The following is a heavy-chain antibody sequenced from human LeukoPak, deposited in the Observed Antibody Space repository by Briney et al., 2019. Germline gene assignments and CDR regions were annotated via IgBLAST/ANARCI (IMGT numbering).Heavy chain of an antibody. CDR2: IDPSDSYT. CDR3: ARHTISDY. J-gene: IGHJ4*02. CDR1: GYSFTTYW. Sequence: GESLKISCKGSGYSFTTYWINWVRQMPGKGLEWMGRIDPSDSYTNYNPSFQGHVTISADKSISTAYLQWSSLMASDTAMYYCARHTISDYWGQGTQVTVSS. V-gene: IGHV5-10-1*01. D-gene: IGHD3-10*01.